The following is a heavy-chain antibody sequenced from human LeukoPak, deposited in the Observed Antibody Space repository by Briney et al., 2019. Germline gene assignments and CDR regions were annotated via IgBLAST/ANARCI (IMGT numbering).Heavy chain of an antibody. CDR1: GYTFTNYA. V-gene: IGHV7-4-1*02. J-gene: IGHJ5*02. CDR3: ARDKDCFDP. Sequence: ASVKVSCKASGYTFTNYAMNWVRQAPGQGLEWMGWINTNTGNPTYAQGFTGRFVFSLDTSVNTAYLQINNLKAEDTAVYYCARDKDCFDPWGQGTLVTVS. CDR2: INTNTGNP.